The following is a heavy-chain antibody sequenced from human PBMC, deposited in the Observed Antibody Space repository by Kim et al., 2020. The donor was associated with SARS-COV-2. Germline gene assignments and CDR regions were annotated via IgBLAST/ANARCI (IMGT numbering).Heavy chain of an antibody. D-gene: IGHD3-9*01. CDR3: ARSYDILTGYSPTTF. Sequence: NPSLKSRVTISVDTSKNQFSLKLSSVTAADTAVYYCARSYDILTGYSPTTFWGQGTTVTVSS. J-gene: IGHJ6*02. V-gene: IGHV4-39*01.